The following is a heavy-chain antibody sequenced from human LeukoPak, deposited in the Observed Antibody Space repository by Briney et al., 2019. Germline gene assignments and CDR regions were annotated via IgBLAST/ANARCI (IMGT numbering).Heavy chain of an antibody. CDR1: GFTFSNYA. CDR3: AKARTSAYDFSLDY. V-gene: IGHV3-23*01. D-gene: IGHD5-12*01. CDR2: VGSSGDYT. Sequence: GGSLRLSCAASGFTFSNYAVSWVRQAPGKGLEWVSAVGSSGDYTYYADSVKGRFTLSRDNSKNTLYLQMNSLRAEDTAVYYCAKARTSAYDFSLDYWGQGTLVTVSS. J-gene: IGHJ4*02.